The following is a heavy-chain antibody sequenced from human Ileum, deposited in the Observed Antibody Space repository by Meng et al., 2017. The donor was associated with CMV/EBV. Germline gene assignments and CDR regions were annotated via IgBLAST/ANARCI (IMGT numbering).Heavy chain of an antibody. J-gene: IGHJ4*02. D-gene: IGHD3/OR15-3a*01. CDR1: GFIFSNYW. Sequence: GGSLRLSCAASGFIFSNYWMHWVRQAPGKGLVWVSRLNSDGGSTSYAGSVEGRFTISRDNAKHTLYLQMNSLRVEDTAVYYCAREDFATLTLDSWGQGTLVTVSS. CDR3: AREDFATLTLDS. V-gene: IGHV3-74*01. CDR2: LNSDGGST.